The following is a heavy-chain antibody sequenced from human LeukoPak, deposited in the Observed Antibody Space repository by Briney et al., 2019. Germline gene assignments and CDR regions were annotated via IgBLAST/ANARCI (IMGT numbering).Heavy chain of an antibody. CDR2: ISSSGSTI. CDR1: GFTFSDYY. CDR3: ASSLVSFDYDSSGYYGSHAIDY. J-gene: IGHJ4*02. Sequence: GGSLRLSRAASGFTFSDYYMSWIRQAPGKGLEWVSYISSSGSTIYYADSVKGRFTISRDNAKNSLYLQMNSLRAEDTAVYYCASSLVSFDYDSSGYYGSHAIDYWGQGTLVTVSS. D-gene: IGHD3-22*01. V-gene: IGHV3-11*01.